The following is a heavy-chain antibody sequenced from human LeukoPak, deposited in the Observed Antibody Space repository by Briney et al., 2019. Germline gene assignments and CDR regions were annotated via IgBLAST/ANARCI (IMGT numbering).Heavy chain of an antibody. Sequence: ASVKVSCKASGGTFSSYAISWVRQAPGQGLEWMGGIIPIFGTANYAQKLQGRVTITADESTSTAYMELSSLRSEDTAVYYCATRTYYDFWSGYSPVYYYYGMDVWGQGTTVTVSS. CDR1: GGTFSSYA. J-gene: IGHJ6*02. D-gene: IGHD3-3*01. V-gene: IGHV1-69*13. CDR3: ATRTYYDFWSGYSPVYYYYGMDV. CDR2: IIPIFGTA.